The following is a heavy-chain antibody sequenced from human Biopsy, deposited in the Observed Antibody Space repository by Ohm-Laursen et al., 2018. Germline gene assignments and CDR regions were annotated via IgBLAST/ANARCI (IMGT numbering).Heavy chain of an antibody. V-gene: IGHV4-59*07. Sequence: SDTLSLTCTVSGGSISSDYWSWIRQSPGKGLEWIGYISNRGSTNDNPSLRGRVTISVDTSKNQFSLKLSSVTAADTAVFFCARLYRLDDYWNDDPPDAFDVWGQGTMVTVSS. CDR3: ARLYRLDDYWNDDPPDAFDV. J-gene: IGHJ3*01. CDR2: ISNRGST. CDR1: GGSISSDY. D-gene: IGHD3-3*01.